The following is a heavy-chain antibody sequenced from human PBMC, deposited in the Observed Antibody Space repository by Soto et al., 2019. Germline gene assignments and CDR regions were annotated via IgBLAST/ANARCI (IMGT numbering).Heavy chain of an antibody. V-gene: IGHV1-8*01. D-gene: IGHD3-3*01. CDR1: GYTFTSYD. Sequence: VASVKVSCKASGYTFTSYDINWVRQATGQGLEWMGWMNPNSDNTGYAQKFQGRVTMTRNTSISTAYMELSSLRSEDTAVYYCARGLIGTIFGVVIIAGDWFDPWGQGTLVTVSS. J-gene: IGHJ5*02. CDR3: ARGLIGTIFGVVIIAGDWFDP. CDR2: MNPNSDNT.